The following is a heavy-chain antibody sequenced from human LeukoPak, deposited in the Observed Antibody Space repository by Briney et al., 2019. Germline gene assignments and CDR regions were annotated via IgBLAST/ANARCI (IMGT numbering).Heavy chain of an antibody. CDR3: AKEPLYYY. D-gene: IGHD2-21*01. CDR2: IKEDGSEK. Sequence: GGSLRLSCAASGLTFRSYWMSWVRQAPGKGLEWVANIKEDGSEKYYVDSVKGRFTISRDNAKNSLYLQMNSLRAEDTAVYYCAKEPLYYYWGQGTLVTVSS. CDR1: GLTFRSYW. V-gene: IGHV3-7*03. J-gene: IGHJ4*02.